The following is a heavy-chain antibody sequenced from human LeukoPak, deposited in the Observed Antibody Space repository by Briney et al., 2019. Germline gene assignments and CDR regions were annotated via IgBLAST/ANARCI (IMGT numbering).Heavy chain of an antibody. Sequence: ASVKVSCKASGGTFSSYAISWVRQAPGQGLEWMGGIIPILGTANYAQKFQGRVTITADESTSTAYMELSSLRSEDTAVYYCALYYYDSSGYYYYFDYWGQGTLVTVSS. CDR3: ALYYYDSSGYYYYFDY. V-gene: IGHV1-69*13. D-gene: IGHD3-22*01. CDR2: IIPILGTA. J-gene: IGHJ4*02. CDR1: GGTFSSYA.